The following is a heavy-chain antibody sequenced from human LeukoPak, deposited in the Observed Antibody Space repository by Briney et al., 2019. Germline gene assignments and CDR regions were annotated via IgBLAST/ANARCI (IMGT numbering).Heavy chain of an antibody. J-gene: IGHJ4*02. CDR3: AKDRRALTLGANFDY. V-gene: IGHV3-23*01. D-gene: IGHD3-16*01. CDR1: GFTFSSYG. Sequence: PGGTLRLSCAASGFTFSSYGMSWVRQAPGKGLEWVSAISGSGGSTYYADSVKGRFTISRDDSKNRLYLQMNSLRAEDTAVYYCAKDRRALTLGANFDYWGQGTLVTVSS. CDR2: ISGSGGST.